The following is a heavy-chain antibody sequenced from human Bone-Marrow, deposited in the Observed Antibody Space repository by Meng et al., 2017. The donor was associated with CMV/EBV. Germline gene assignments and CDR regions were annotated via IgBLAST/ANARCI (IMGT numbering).Heavy chain of an antibody. D-gene: IGHD6-13*01. CDR2: IIPIFGTA. CDR1: GGTFSSYA. J-gene: IGHJ6*01. Sequence: SVKVSCKASGGTFSSYAISWVRQAPGQGLEWMGGIIPIFGTANYAQKFQGRVTITTDESTSTAYMELSSLRSEDTAVYYCARGVKGYSSSWAPSESSYGMDVWGQGTRVTVSS. V-gene: IGHV1-69*05. CDR3: ARGVKGYSSSWAPSESSYGMDV.